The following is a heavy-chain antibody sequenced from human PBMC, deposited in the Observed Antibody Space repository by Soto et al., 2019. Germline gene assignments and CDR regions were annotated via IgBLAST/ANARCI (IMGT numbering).Heavy chain of an antibody. Sequence: SETLSLTCTVSGGSTSSDNYWSWIRQPPGKGLEWIGHIYYSGNTDYNPSLKSRLAISIDTSKNQFSLKLSSVTAADTAVYFCARGRVENAMLTGAMDVWGQGTPVTVSS. CDR3: ARGRVENAMLTGAMDV. CDR2: IYYSGNT. V-gene: IGHV4-30-4*01. CDR1: GGSTSSDNY. D-gene: IGHD3-16*01. J-gene: IGHJ6*02.